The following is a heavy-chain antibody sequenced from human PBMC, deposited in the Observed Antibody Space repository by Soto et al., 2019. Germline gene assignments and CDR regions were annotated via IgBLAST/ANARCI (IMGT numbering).Heavy chain of an antibody. CDR1: GGSVSSGSYQ. V-gene: IGHV4-61*01. J-gene: IGHJ4*02. CDR2: INYSGRT. D-gene: IGHD6-13*01. CDR3: AREGPYSGSWYYFDY. Sequence: QVQLQESGPGLVKPSETLSLTCTVSGGSVSSGSYQWSWIRQPPGKGLEWIGNINYSGRTNYNPSLKSRVTISVDTSKNQFSLNLSSVIAADTAVYYCAREGPYSGSWYYFDYWGQGNLVTVSS.